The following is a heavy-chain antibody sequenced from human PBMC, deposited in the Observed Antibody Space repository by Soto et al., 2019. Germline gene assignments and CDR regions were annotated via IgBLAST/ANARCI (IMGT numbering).Heavy chain of an antibody. Sequence: SETLSLTCAVYSGSFSGYYWSWIRQPPGKGLEWIGEINLAGGTNYNASLKSRVTISVDTSNNQFFLKLTSVTAADTAVYYCARNQRIFDILTGYYKGPFDYRAQRTPVTGSS. V-gene: IGHV4-34*01. CDR1: SGSFSGYY. D-gene: IGHD3-9*01. J-gene: IGHJ4*02. CDR2: INLAGGT. CDR3: ARNQRIFDILTGYYKGPFDY.